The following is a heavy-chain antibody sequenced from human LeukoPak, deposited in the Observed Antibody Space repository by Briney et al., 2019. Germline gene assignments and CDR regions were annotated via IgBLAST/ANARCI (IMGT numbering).Heavy chain of an antibody. Sequence: ASVKVPYKACGYTFTIYGISWVRQAPGQGLEWMGWISAYNGNTNYAQKLQGRVTMTTDTSTSTAYMELRSLRSDDTAVYYCARDEDIWCGECHFDYWGQGTLVTVSS. CDR1: GYTFTIYG. CDR3: ARDEDIWCGECHFDY. V-gene: IGHV1-18*04. CDR2: ISAYNGNT. D-gene: IGHD3-10*01. J-gene: IGHJ4*02.